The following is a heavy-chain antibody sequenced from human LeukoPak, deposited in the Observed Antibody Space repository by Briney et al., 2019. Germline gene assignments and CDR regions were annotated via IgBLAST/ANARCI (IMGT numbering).Heavy chain of an antibody. Sequence: GASVKVSCKASGYTFTNYYIHWVRQAPGQGLGWMGITDPIGGSTNYAQKFQGRVTMTRDTSTSTVYMELSSLRSEDSAVYYCAYSSGYYYPTDYWGQGTLVTVSS. J-gene: IGHJ4*02. CDR3: AYSSGYYYPTDY. V-gene: IGHV1-46*03. CDR2: TDPIGGST. D-gene: IGHD3-22*01. CDR1: GYTFTNYY.